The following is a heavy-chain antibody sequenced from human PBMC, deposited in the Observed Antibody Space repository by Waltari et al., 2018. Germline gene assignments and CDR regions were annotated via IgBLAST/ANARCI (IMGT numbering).Heavy chain of an antibody. D-gene: IGHD3-16*02. J-gene: IGHJ4*02. CDR1: GGSISSSHYY. Sequence: QLQLQESGPGLVKPSETLSLTCTVSGGSISSSHYYWGWVRQPPGKGLEWIATIYYTVSTYFNPSLKSRVTISVDTSKNQFSLRLSSVTAADTAVYYCASSYYDYVWGSYRLGDYWGQGTLVTVSS. CDR2: IYYTVST. CDR3: ASSYYDYVWGSYRLGDY. V-gene: IGHV4-39*01.